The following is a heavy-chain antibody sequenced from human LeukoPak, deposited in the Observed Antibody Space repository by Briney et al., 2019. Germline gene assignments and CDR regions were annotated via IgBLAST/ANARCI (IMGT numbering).Heavy chain of an antibody. CDR2: IYYSGST. CDR1: GGSISSYY. CDR3: ARERVVYEIGRGSSNWFDP. D-gene: IGHD2-8*02. J-gene: IGHJ5*02. Sequence: SETLSLTCTVSGGSISSYYWSWIRQPPGKGLEWIGYIYYSGSTNYNPSLKSRVTISVDTSKNQFSLKLSSVTAADTAVYYCARERVVYEIGRGSSNWFDPWGQGTLVTVSS. V-gene: IGHV4-59*01.